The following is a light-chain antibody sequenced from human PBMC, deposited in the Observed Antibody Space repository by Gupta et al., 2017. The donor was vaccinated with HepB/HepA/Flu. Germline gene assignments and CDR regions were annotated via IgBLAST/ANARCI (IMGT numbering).Light chain of an antibody. CDR2: QDN. CDR3: QAWDSGTSCV. V-gene: IGLV3-1*01. Sequence: SYKLTQSPSVSVSPGQTASITCSGDELGDRYVNWYQQKPGQSPVLVIYQDNKRPAGIPERFSGSTAGNTGTLTISGTQAVDEAEYFCQAWDSGTSCVFGSGTKVTVL. J-gene: IGLJ1*01. CDR1: ELGDRY.